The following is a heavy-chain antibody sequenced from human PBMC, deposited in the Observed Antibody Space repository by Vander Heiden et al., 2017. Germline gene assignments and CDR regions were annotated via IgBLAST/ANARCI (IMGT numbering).Heavy chain of an antibody. D-gene: IGHD1-26*01. Sequence: VQLVWSRAGVVHPVSSLRLSCTSSGFTFSNYGMHWVRKAPGKGLEWVAIIWYDGSYKYCADSVKGRFTISRDNSKNTLYLQIDNLGAEDTAVYYCARGYSGTYAAFDYWGQGTLVTVSS. CDR2: IWYDGSYK. CDR1: GFTFSNYG. V-gene: IGHV3-33*01. J-gene: IGHJ4*02. CDR3: ARGYSGTYAAFDY.